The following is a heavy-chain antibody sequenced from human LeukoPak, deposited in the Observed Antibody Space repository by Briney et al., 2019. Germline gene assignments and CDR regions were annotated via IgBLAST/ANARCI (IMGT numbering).Heavy chain of an antibody. CDR1: EFTYG. J-gene: IGHJ4*02. CDR2: ISSSGSNT. D-gene: IGHD1-1*01. V-gene: IGHV3-23*01. CDR3: AKAPPYKKYFDY. Sequence: GGSLRLSCAASEFTYGMNWVRQAPGKGLECVSAISSSGSNTYYADSVKGRFTISRDNSKNTLYLQMNSLRAEDTAVYYCAKAPPYKKYFDYWGQGTLVTVSS.